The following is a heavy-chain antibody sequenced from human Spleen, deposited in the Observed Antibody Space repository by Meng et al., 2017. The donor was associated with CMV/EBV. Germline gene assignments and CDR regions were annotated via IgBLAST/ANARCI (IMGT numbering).Heavy chain of an antibody. V-gene: IGHV3-53*01. CDR1: GFTVSNTY. Sequence: GESLKISCAASGFTVSNTYMSWVRQAPGKGLEWVSIIYSGGSTYYADSVKGRFTISRDNSKNTLYLQMNSLRAKDTAVYYCARAAYWGQGTLVTVSS. J-gene: IGHJ4*02. CDR3: ARAAY. CDR2: IYSGGST.